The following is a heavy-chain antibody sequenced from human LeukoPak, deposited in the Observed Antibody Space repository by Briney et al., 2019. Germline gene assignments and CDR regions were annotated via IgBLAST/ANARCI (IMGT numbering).Heavy chain of an antibody. CDR3: ARLVSYDVLTENFYKYYMDV. CDR2: SYYTGGT. CDR1: SGSISSNNYY. V-gene: IGHV4-39*01. D-gene: IGHD3-9*01. Sequence: SETLSLTCTVSSGSISSNNYYWGWIRQPPGKGLEWIGSSYYTGGTFYNPSLKSRVTMSLDALKNQFTLKVTSVTATDTAVYYCARLVSYDVLTENFYKYYMDVWGKGTTVTVSS. J-gene: IGHJ6*03.